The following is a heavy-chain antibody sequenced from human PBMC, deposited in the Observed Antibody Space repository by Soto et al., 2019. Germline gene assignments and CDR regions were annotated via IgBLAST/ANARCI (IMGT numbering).Heavy chain of an antibody. CDR2: VSDNGGSRGGT. D-gene: IGHD2-21*01. Sequence: GGSLRLSCTASGFMFNNSAMTWVRQAPGQGLQWVASVSDNGGSRGGTYYADSVKGRFTISRDNSKNTLYLQLDSLTGADTAVYYCASAKAVVIAALGIWGQGTMVTV. CDR3: ASAKAVVIAALGI. J-gene: IGHJ3*02. CDR1: GFMFNNSA. V-gene: IGHV3-23*01.